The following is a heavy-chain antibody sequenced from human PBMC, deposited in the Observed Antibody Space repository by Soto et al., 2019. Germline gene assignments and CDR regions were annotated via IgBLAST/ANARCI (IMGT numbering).Heavy chain of an antibody. CDR1: GYTFTSYG. CDR3: ARDQQQLVPFNWFDP. CDR2: ISAYNGNT. V-gene: IGHV1-18*01. J-gene: IGHJ5*02. Sequence: ASVKVSCKASGYTFTSYGISWVRQAPGQGLEWMGWISAYNGNTNYAQKLQGRVTMTTDTSTSTAYMELRSLRSDDTAVYYCARDQQQLVPFNWFDPSGQGTLVTVSS. D-gene: IGHD6-13*01.